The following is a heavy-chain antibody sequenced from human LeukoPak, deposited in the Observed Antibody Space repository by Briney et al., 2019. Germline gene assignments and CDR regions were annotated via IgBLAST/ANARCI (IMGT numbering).Heavy chain of an antibody. V-gene: IGHV3-48*04. D-gene: IGHD1-26*01. J-gene: IGHJ4*02. CDR3: AGPYSGKSGFFDY. CDR2: ISSSSSSI. CDR1: GFTFSSYA. Sequence: GGSLRLSCAASGFTFSSYAMNWVRQAPGKGLEWVSYISSSSSSIYYADSVKGRFTISRDNAQNSLFLQMNSLRAEDTAVYYCAGPYSGKSGFFDYWGQGTLVPVSS.